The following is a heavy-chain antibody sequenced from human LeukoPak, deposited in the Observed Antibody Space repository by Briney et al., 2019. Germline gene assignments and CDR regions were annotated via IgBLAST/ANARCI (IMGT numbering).Heavy chain of an antibody. J-gene: IGHJ4*02. CDR2: IKGDGSHT. V-gene: IGHV3-74*01. CDR3: TTDSDYGDFENDY. D-gene: IGHD4-17*01. Sequence: GGSLRLSCAASGFTFSNYWMHWVRQAPGKGLVWVSRIKGDGSHTIYADSVKGRFTISRDNAKNTLYLQMKSLRAEDTAVFYCTTDSDYGDFENDYWGQGTLVTVSS. CDR1: GFTFSNYW.